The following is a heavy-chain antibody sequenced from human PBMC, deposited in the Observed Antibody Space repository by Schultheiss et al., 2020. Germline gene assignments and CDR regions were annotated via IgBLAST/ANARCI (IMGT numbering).Heavy chain of an antibody. J-gene: IGHJ4*02. CDR3: ARVKWPYYLDD. D-gene: IGHD5-12*01. V-gene: IGHV4-59*01. CDR1: GGSISSYY. CDR2: IYYSGST. Sequence: SQTLSLTCTVSGGSISSYYWSWIRQPPGKGLGWIGYIYYSGSTNYNPALKSRVTITVDTSKNQFSLKLSYVTAADTAVYYCARVKWPYYLDDWGQGTLVTVSS.